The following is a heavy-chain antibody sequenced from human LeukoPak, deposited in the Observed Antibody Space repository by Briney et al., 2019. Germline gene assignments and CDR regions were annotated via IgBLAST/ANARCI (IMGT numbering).Heavy chain of an antibody. CDR3: ARATWAAAIDYYYYYMDV. D-gene: IGHD2-2*01. Sequence: SETLSLTCTVSGGSISSYYWSWIRQPPGKGLEWVGYIYYSGSTNYNPSLKSRVTISVDTSKNQFSLKLSSVTAADTAVYYCARATWAAAIDYYYYYMDVWGKGTTVTISS. J-gene: IGHJ6*03. CDR1: GGSISSYY. CDR2: IYYSGST. V-gene: IGHV4-59*01.